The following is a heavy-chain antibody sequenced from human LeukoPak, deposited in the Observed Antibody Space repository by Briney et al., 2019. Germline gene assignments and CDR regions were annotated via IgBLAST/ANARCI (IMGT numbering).Heavy chain of an antibody. J-gene: IGHJ4*02. CDR1: GFTFSSYE. CDR3: AKPLYNSGWYGGGDY. D-gene: IGHD6-19*01. Sequence: GGSLRLSCAGSGFTFSSYEMNWVRQAPGKGPEWVSGFSGSEDSAYYADSVKGRFTISRDNSKNTLYLQMNSLRAEDTAVYYCAKPLYNSGWYGGGDYWGQGTLVTVSS. CDR2: FSGSEDSA. V-gene: IGHV3-23*01.